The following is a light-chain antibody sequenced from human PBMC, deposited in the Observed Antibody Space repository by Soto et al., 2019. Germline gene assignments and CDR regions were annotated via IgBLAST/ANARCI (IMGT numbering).Light chain of an antibody. Sequence: EIVLTQSPGTLSLSAGERATLSCRASQSVSSSYLAWYQQKPGQAPRLLIYGASSTETGIPDRFSGSGSGTDFTLTISRLQPEDFAVYYCQQYGSSPRTFGQGTKVEIK. V-gene: IGKV3-20*01. CDR1: QSVSSSY. CDR3: QQYGSSPRT. CDR2: GAS. J-gene: IGKJ1*01.